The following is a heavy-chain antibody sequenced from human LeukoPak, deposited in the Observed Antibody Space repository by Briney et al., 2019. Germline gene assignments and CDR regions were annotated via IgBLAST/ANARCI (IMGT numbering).Heavy chain of an antibody. D-gene: IGHD2-8*02. Sequence: GGSLRLSCAASGFTVSSNYMSWVRQAPRKGLEWVSVIYSGGSTYYADSVKDRFTISRDNSKNTLYLQMNSLRVEDTAVYYCARSPHGTGCLDYWGQGTLVTVSS. CDR1: GFTVSSNY. V-gene: IGHV3-66*02. CDR2: IYSGGST. CDR3: ARSPHGTGCLDY. J-gene: IGHJ4*02.